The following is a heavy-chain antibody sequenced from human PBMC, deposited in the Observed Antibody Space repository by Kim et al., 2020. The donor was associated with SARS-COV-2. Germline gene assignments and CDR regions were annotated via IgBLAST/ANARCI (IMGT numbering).Heavy chain of an antibody. J-gene: IGHJ4*02. Sequence: KSRVTISVDKSKNQFSLKLSSVTAADTAVYYCARVLIPYYDSSGYYYFDYWGQGTLVTVSS. V-gene: IGHV4-4*02. D-gene: IGHD3-22*01. CDR3: ARVLIPYYDSSGYYYFDY.